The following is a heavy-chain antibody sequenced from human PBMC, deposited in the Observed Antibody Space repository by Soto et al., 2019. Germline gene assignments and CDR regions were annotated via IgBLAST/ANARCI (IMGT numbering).Heavy chain of an antibody. V-gene: IGHV4-59*01. CDR3: ASGGNWFDP. D-gene: IGHD3-16*01. CDR2: MYYNGNI. J-gene: IGHJ5*02. CDR1: GGSISNYY. Sequence: SETLSLTCNVSGGSISNYYWTWVRQSPEKGLEWIGYMYYNGNINYNPSLKSRVTISIDTSKNQFSLTLKSVTAADTAVYYCASGGNWFDPWGQGVLVTAPQ.